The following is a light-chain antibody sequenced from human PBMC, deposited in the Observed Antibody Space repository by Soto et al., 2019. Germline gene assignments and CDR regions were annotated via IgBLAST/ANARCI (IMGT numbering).Light chain of an antibody. V-gene: IGLV2-23*01. J-gene: IGLJ3*02. CDR1: SSDVGTYNL. CDR3: CSYAGSYTWV. CDR2: EGT. Sequence: QSALTQPASVSGSPGQSITISCTGTSSDVGTYNLVSWYQHHPGKAPKVMVYEGTKRPSGVPERFSGSKSGNTASLTISGLQAEDEADYYCCSYAGSYTWVFGGGTKLTVL.